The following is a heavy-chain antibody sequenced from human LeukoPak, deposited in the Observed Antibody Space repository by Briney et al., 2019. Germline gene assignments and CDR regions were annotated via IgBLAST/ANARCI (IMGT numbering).Heavy chain of an antibody. CDR3: AREFVVVVTASYNFDL. Sequence: PGGSLRLSCAASGFTVSSNYMSWVRQAPGKGLEWVSVIYSGGSTYYADSVKGRFTISRDNSKNTLYLQMNSLRAEDTAVYYCAREFVVVVTASYNFDLWGQGTLVTVSS. V-gene: IGHV3-66*01. CDR1: GFTVSSNY. CDR2: IYSGGST. D-gene: IGHD2-21*02. J-gene: IGHJ4*02.